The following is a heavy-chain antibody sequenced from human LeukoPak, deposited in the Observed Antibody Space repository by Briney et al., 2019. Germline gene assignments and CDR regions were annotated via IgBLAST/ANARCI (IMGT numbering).Heavy chain of an antibody. D-gene: IGHD3-10*01. CDR3: ARGQFYYGSGTFYPMDS. V-gene: IGHV3-66*01. CDR1: RFTVSNNY. CDR2: IYSGGST. Sequence: GGSLRLSCAASRFTVSNNYIAWVRQAPGKGLEWASVIYSGGSTYYADSVKGRFSLSRDNSKNTLYLQMNSLTAEDTAVYHCARGQFYYGSGTFYPMDSWGQGTLVTVSS. J-gene: IGHJ4*02.